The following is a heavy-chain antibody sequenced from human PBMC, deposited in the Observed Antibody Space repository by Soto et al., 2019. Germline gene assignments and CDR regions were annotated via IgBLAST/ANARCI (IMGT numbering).Heavy chain of an antibody. D-gene: IGHD6-13*01. V-gene: IGHV4-59*01. CDR2: IYYSGNT. J-gene: IGHJ6*03. CDR1: GGSISSYY. CDR3: ARFGKRSQAAAGTRLLDYYYYMDV. Sequence: QVQLQESGPGLVKPSETLSLTCTVSGGSISSYYWSWIRQPPGKGLEWIGYIYYSGNTNYNPSLKSRVTISVDTSKNQFSLKLSSVTAADTAVYYCARFGKRSQAAAGTRLLDYYYYMDVWGKGTTVTVSS.